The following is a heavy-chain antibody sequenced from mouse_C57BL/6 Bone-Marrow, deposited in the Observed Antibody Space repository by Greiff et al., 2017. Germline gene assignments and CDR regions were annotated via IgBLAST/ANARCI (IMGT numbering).Heavy chain of an antibody. Sequence: QVQLQQPGAELVMPGASVKLSCKASGYTFTSYWMHWVKQRPGQGLEWIGEIDPSDSYTNYNQKFKGKSTLTVDKSSSTAYMQLSSLTSEDSAVYYCARIVGYLYFDVWGTGTTVTVSS. CDR2: IDPSDSYT. V-gene: IGHV1-69*01. CDR1: GYTFTSYW. J-gene: IGHJ1*03. CDR3: ARIVGYLYFDV. D-gene: IGHD2-2*01.